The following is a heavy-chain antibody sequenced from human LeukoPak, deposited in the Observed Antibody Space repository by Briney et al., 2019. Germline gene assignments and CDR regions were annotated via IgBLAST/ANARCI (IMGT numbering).Heavy chain of an antibody. CDR2: ISYDGSNK. Sequence: PGGSLRLSCAASGFTFSSYGMHWVRQAPGKGLEWVAVISYDGSNKYYADSVKGRFTISRDNSKNTLYLQMNSLRAEDTAVYYCANAEEDSSGYYHGWFDPWGQGTLVTVSS. J-gene: IGHJ5*02. CDR1: GFTFSSYG. D-gene: IGHD3-22*01. CDR3: ANAEEDSSGYYHGWFDP. V-gene: IGHV3-30*18.